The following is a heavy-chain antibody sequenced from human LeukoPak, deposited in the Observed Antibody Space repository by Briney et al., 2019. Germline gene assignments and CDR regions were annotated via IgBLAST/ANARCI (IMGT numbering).Heavy chain of an antibody. CDR3: ARDRRYYYDSSGSPRHDY. D-gene: IGHD3-22*01. Sequence: ASVKVSCKASGYTFTGYYMHWVRQAPGQGLEWMGWINPNSGGTNYAQKFQGRVTMTGDTSISTAYMELRSLRSDDTAVYYCARDRRYYYDSSGSPRHDYWGQGTLVTVSS. V-gene: IGHV1-2*02. CDR1: GYTFTGYY. J-gene: IGHJ4*02. CDR2: INPNSGGT.